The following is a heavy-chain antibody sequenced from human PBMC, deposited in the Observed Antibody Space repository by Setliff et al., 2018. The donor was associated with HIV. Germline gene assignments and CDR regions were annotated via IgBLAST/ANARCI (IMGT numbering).Heavy chain of an antibody. CDR3: AKTSSSSEYYFDY. V-gene: IGHV3-74*01. Sequence: GGSLRLSCAASGFTFKNNWMSWVRQAPGKGLVWVSRVNRDGSSTTYADSVKDRFTISRDNAKNTLYLQMNSLRAEDTAVYYCAKTSSSSEYYFDYWGQGTLVTVSS. D-gene: IGHD6-13*01. J-gene: IGHJ4*02. CDR2: VNRDGSST. CDR1: GFTFKNNW.